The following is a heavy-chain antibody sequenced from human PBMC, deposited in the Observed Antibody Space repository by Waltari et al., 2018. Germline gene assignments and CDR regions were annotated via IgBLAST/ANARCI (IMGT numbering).Heavy chain of an antibody. CDR1: GFIVGTNY. CDR2: IYSGGST. D-gene: IGHD6-19*01. CDR3: ARWQQWPVRAFDY. Sequence: EVPLVESGGGLIQPGGSLRLSCPDSGFIVGTNYMSWVRQAPGRGVEWVSLIYSGGSTYYADSVKGRFTISRDNSKNTLYLQMDSLSVEDTAVYYCARWQQWPVRAFDYWGQGTLVTVSS. J-gene: IGHJ4*02. V-gene: IGHV3-53*01.